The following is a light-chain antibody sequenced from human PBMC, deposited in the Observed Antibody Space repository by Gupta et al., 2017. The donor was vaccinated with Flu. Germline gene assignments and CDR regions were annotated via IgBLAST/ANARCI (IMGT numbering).Light chain of an antibody. Sequence: DIVMTQSPLSLPVTPGEPASISCRSSQSLLHSNGYNYLDWYLQKPGQSPQLLIYLGSNRASGVPDRFSGSGSGTDLTLRISRVEAEDVGVYYCMQAQQTPQSFGQGTKLEI. J-gene: IGKJ2*03. CDR3: MQAQQTPQS. CDR1: QSLLHSNGYNY. CDR2: LGS. V-gene: IGKV2-28*01.